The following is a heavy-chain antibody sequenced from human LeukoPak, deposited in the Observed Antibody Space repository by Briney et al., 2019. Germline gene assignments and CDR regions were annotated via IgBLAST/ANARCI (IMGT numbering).Heavy chain of an antibody. CDR2: IDYSGST. D-gene: IGHD5-12*01. J-gene: IGHJ5*02. CDR3: ARFSGYDNYFDP. CDR1: GGSISSGGYY. V-gene: IGHV4-61*08. Sequence: SQTLSLTCTVSGGSISSGGYYWSWIRQPPGKGLGWIGYIDYSGSTSYNPSLKSRVTISVDTSKNQFSLKLNSVTAADTAVYYCARFSGYDNYFDPWGQGTLVTVSS.